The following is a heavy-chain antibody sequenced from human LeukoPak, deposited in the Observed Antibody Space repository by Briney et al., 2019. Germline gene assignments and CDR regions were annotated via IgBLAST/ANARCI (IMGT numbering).Heavy chain of an antibody. CDR3: ARDRQYNWSYGSY. CDR1: GFTVSSNY. V-gene: IGHV3-66*02. Sequence: GGSLRLSCAASGFTVSSNYMSWVRQAPGKGLEWVSVIYSGGSTYYADSVKGRFTISRDNSKNTLYLQMNSLRAEDTAVYYCARDRQYNWSYGSYWGQGTLVTVSS. D-gene: IGHD1-7*01. CDR2: IYSGGST. J-gene: IGHJ4*02.